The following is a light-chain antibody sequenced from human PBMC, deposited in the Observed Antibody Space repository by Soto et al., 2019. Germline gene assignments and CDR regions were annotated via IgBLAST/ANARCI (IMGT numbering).Light chain of an antibody. CDR3: QKYNSAPWT. CDR1: QGISNY. V-gene: IGKV1-27*01. J-gene: IGKJ1*01. CDR2: AAP. Sequence: IRLTQSPSSLSASVGDRVTITCRASQGISNYLAWYQQKPGKVPKLLIYAAPTLQSGVPSRFSGSGSGTDFTLTISSLQPEDVATYYCQKYNSAPWTFGQGTKVDIK.